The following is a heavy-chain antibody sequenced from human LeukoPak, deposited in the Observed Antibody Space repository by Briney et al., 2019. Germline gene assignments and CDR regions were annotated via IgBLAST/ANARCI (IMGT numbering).Heavy chain of an antibody. V-gene: IGHV1-18*01. D-gene: IGHD3-22*01. CDR1: GYTFTSYG. J-gene: IGHJ3*02. CDR2: ISAYNGNT. CDR3: ARATPDYYDSSGDEGAFDI. Sequence: ASVKVSCKASGYTFTSYGISWVRQAPGQGLEWMGWISAYNGNTNYAQKLQGRVTMTTDTSTSTAYMELRSLRSDDTAVYYCARATPDYYDSSGDEGAFDIWGQGTMVTVSS.